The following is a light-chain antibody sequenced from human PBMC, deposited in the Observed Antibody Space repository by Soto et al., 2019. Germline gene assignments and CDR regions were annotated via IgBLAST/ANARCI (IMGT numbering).Light chain of an antibody. CDR1: SSDVGAYNF. CDR3: SSYAGSNNYV. V-gene: IGLV2-8*01. CDR2: EVS. Sequence: QSVLTQPASVSGSPGQSITISCTGTSSDVGAYNFVSWYQQHPGKVPKLMIYEVSNRPSGVPDRFSGSKSGNTASLTVSGLQAEDEADYYCSSYAGSNNYVFGTGTKVTVL. J-gene: IGLJ1*01.